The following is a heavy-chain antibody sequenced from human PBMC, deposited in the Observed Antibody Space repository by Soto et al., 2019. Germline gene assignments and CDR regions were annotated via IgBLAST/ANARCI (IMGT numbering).Heavy chain of an antibody. J-gene: IGHJ6*02. CDR2: IFTSGNI. D-gene: IGHD6-6*01. CDR3: ASGRLVSRYYGLDV. V-gene: IGHV4-4*07. Sequence: PSETLSLTCTVSGGSMNDYYWSWIRQPAGKGLEWIGRIFTSGNINYNPSLRSRLTMSVDTSTNQVSLRLTSVTAADTAVYYCASGRLVSRYYGLDVWGQGTTVTVSS. CDR1: GGSMNDYY.